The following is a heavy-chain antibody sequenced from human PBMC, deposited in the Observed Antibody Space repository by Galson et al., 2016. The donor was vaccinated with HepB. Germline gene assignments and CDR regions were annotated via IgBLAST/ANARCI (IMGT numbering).Heavy chain of an antibody. CDR2: ISAYNGNT. CDR1: GYTFTSYG. CDR3: ARRSSATLNYYYNGMDV. Sequence: SVKVSCKASGYTFTSYGISWVRQAPGQGLEWMGWISAYNGNTNYAQKLQGRVTMTTATSTSTAYMELRSLRSDDTAVYYCARRSSATLNYYYNGMDVWGQGTTVTVSS. D-gene: IGHD5-12*01. V-gene: IGHV1-18*01. J-gene: IGHJ6*02.